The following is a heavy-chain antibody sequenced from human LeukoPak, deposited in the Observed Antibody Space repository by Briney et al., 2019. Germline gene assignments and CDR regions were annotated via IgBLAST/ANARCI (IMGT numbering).Heavy chain of an antibody. D-gene: IGHD2-21*01. CDR1: GFTFSSYG. V-gene: IGHV3-30*18. Sequence: GRSLRLSCAASGFTFSSYGMHWVRQAPGKGLEWVAVISYDGSNKYYADSVKGQFTISRDNSKNTLYLQMNSLRAEDTAVYYCAKVVSGYWGQGTLVTVSS. J-gene: IGHJ4*02. CDR2: ISYDGSNK. CDR3: AKVVSGY.